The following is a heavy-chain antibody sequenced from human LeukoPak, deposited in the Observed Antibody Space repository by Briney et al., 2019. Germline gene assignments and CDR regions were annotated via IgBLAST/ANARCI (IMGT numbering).Heavy chain of an antibody. CDR3: ARVGAVAGTSYYFDY. J-gene: IGHJ4*02. V-gene: IGHV4-61*02. Sequence: SETLSLTCTVSGGSVSSGSYYWSWIRQPAGKGLEWIGRIYTSGSTNYNPSLKSRVTMSVDTSKNQFSLKLSSVTAADTAVYYCARVGAVAGTSYYFDYWGQGTLVTVSS. D-gene: IGHD6-19*01. CDR1: GGSVSSGSYY. CDR2: IYTSGST.